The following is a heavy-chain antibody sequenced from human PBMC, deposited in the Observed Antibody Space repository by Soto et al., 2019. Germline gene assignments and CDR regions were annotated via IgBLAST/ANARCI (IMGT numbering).Heavy chain of an antibody. CDR1: GFTFNAYA. CDR2: IGGSGGRR. D-gene: IGHD4-4*01. CDR3: ARVASDYINSVDH. J-gene: IGHJ4*02. Sequence: EVQLLESGGGLVQPGGSLRLSCAASGFTFNAYAMTWVRQAPGKGLEWVSAIGGSGGRRYYAASVKGRFTISRDNSKDTVDLQMNRLRVEDTAVYYCARVASDYINSVDHWGQGILVTVSS. V-gene: IGHV3-23*01.